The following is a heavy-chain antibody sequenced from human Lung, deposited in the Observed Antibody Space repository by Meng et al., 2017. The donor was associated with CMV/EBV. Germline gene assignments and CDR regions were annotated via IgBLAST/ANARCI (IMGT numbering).Heavy chain of an antibody. D-gene: IGHD2-2*01. Sequence: SETLSLTCTVSGHPITTYYWSWIRQPPGKGLEWIGYIYYSGSTNYNPSLRSRVSISVDTSKNQFSLELSSVTAADTARYYCARDRAAMGYYYYGMDGWGHGXTVTVSS. CDR1: GHPITTYY. CDR3: ARDRAAMGYYYYGMDG. V-gene: IGHV4-59*01. J-gene: IGHJ6*02. CDR2: IYYSGST.